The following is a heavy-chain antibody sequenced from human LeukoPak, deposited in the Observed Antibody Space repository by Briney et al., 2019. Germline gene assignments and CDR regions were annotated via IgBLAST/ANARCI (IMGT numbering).Heavy chain of an antibody. Sequence: ASVKVSCKASGYTFTSYYMHWVRQAPGQGLEWMGIINPSGGSTSYAQKFQGRVTMTRDTSTSTVYMELSSLRSEDTAVYYCARGYTVTTFYYYYGMDVWGQRTTVTVSS. CDR2: INPSGGST. D-gene: IGHD4-17*01. CDR3: ARGYTVTTFYYYYGMDV. J-gene: IGHJ6*02. V-gene: IGHV1-46*01. CDR1: GYTFTSYY.